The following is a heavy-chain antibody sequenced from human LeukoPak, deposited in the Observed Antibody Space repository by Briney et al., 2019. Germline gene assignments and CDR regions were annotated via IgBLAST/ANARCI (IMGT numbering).Heavy chain of an antibody. J-gene: IGHJ4*02. CDR2: IYHSGST. CDR1: GYSLTSGYY. V-gene: IGHV4-38-2*02. CDR3: ARERCYYDSSGYPY. D-gene: IGHD3-22*01. Sequence: PSETLSLTRAVSGYSLTSGYYWARIRQPPGKGLEWTGSIYHSGSTYYNPSLKSRVTISVDTSKNQFSLKLSSVTAADTAVYYCARERCYYDSSGYPYWGQGTLVTVSS.